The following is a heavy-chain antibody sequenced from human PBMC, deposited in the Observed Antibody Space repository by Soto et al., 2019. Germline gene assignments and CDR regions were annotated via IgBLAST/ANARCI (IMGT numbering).Heavy chain of an antibody. CDR3: ASAKERWELLERYYFDY. D-gene: IGHD1-26*01. J-gene: IGHJ4*02. V-gene: IGHV4-38-2*01. CDR2: IYHSGST. Sequence: SKTLFLTCAVSGYYIIGGYYWAWIRRTPGKGLEWIGSIYHSGSTYYNPSLKSRVTISVDTSKNQFSLKLSSVTAADTAVYYCASAKERWELLERYYFDYWGQGTLVTVS. CDR1: GYYIIGGYY.